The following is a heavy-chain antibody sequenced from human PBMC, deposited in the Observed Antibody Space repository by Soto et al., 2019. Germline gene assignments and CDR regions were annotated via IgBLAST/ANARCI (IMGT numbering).Heavy chain of an antibody. CDR2: IYPGDSDT. D-gene: IGHD4-17*01. V-gene: IGHV5-51*01. CDR1: GYSFTSYW. CDR3: ARRAATVTTSTETWVLDV. Sequence: EVQLVQSGAEVKKPGESLKISCKGSGYSFTSYWIGWVRQMPGKGLEWMGIIYPGDSDTRYSPSFQGQVTISADKSISTAYLQWSSLKASDTAMYYCARRAATVTTSTETWVLDVWGQGTTVTVSS. J-gene: IGHJ6*02.